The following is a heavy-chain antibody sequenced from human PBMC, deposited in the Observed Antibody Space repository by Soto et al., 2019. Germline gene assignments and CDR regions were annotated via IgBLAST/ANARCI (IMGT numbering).Heavy chain of an antibody. D-gene: IGHD3-10*01. CDR3: SRVVGKYYDSGSYYCFEP. V-gene: IGHV4-34*01. Sequence: QVQLQQWGAGLLKPSETLSLTCAVYVGSFSGYYWCWLRQPPGQGLEWIGEIKHSGSTNYKPSLKRRFTISVETSKNHFSLKLSSVTAADTAVYYCSRVVGKYYDSGSYYCFEPWGQGPMVTVSS. J-gene: IGHJ5*02. CDR2: IKHSGST. CDR1: VGSFSGYY.